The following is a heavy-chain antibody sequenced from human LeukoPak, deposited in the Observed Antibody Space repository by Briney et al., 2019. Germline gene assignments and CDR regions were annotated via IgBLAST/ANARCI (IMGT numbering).Heavy chain of an antibody. CDR3: AGDDGDYAPIDY. D-gene: IGHD4-17*01. Sequence: PGGSLRLSCAASGFTFSSYSMNWVRQAPGKGLEWVSSISSSSSYIYYADSVKGRFTISRDNAKNSLYLQMNSLRAEDTAVYYCAGDDGDYAPIDYWGQGTLVTVSS. V-gene: IGHV3-21*01. CDR2: ISSSSSYI. J-gene: IGHJ4*02. CDR1: GFTFSSYS.